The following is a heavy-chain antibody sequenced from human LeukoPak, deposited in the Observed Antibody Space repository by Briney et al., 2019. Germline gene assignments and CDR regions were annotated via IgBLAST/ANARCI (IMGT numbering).Heavy chain of an antibody. Sequence: ASVKVSCKASGYTFTGYYMHWVRQAPGQGLEWMGWINPNSGGTNYAQKFQGRVTMTRDTSISTAYMELSGLRSDDTAVYYCARARGLRFLGIASGAAEYFQHWGQGTLVTVSS. CDR2: INPNSGGT. D-gene: IGHD3-3*01. CDR3: ARARGLRFLGIASGAAEYFQH. J-gene: IGHJ1*01. CDR1: GYTFTGYY. V-gene: IGHV1-2*02.